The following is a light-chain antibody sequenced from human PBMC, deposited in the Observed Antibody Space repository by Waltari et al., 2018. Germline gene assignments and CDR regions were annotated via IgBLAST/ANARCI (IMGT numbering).Light chain of an antibody. CDR2: GAS. CDR1: QSVGRS. J-gene: IGKJ1*01. V-gene: IGKV3-20*01. CDR3: QHYVRLPVT. Sequence: EIVLTQSPGTLSLSPGERATLSCWASQSVGRSLAWYQQKRGQAPRLLIYGASTRASGIPDRFSCSGSGTDFSLTISRLEPEDFAVYYCQHYVRLPVTFGQGTKVEIK.